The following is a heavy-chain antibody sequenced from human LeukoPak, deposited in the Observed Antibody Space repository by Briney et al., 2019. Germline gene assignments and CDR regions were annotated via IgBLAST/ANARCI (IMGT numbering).Heavy chain of an antibody. V-gene: IGHV4-59*01. Sequence: SETLSLTCTVSGGSISSYYWGWIRQPPGKGLEWIGYIYYSGSINYNPSLKSRVIISVDKSKNQFSLKLTSVTAADTAVYCCARLQLRHCSRTSCANEFDYWGQGTLVTVSS. CDR1: GGSISSYY. D-gene: IGHD2-2*01. J-gene: IGHJ4*02. CDR3: ARLQLRHCSRTSCANEFDY. CDR2: IYYSGSI.